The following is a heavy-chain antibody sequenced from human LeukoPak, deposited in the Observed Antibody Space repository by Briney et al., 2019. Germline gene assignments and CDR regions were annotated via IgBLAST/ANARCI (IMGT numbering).Heavy chain of an antibody. V-gene: IGHV1-46*01. J-gene: IGHJ4*02. CDR2: INPSGGST. Sequence: ASVKVSCKASGYTFTSYYMHWVRQAPGQGLEWMGIINPSGGSTSYAQKFQGRVTMTRDTSTGTVYMELSSLRSEDTAVYYCARSFLEYQLQDYWGQGTLVTVSS. CDR3: ARSFLEYQLQDY. CDR1: GYTFTSYY. D-gene: IGHD2-2*01.